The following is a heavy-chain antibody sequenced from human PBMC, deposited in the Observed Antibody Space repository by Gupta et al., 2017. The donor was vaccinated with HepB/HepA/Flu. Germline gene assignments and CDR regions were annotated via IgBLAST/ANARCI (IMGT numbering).Heavy chain of an antibody. V-gene: IGHV1-2*02. Sequence: QVQLVQSGAEVKMPGASVMVSCKASGYSFTDYHIHWVRQAPGQGLEWMGWINPKSGGANYVQKSQDRVTMTRDTSISTSYMEVSRLRSDDTAVYYCTITIPGTYYFDYWGQGTLVTVSS. CDR1: GYSFTDYH. D-gene: IGHD5-24*01. CDR2: INPKSGGA. CDR3: TITIPGTYYFDY. J-gene: IGHJ4*02.